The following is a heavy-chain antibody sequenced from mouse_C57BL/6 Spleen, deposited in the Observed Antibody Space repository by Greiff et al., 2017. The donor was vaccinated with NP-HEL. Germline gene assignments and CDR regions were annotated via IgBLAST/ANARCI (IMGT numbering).Heavy chain of an antibody. Sequence: QVQLQQSGAELMKPGASVKLSCKATGYTFTGYWIEWVKQRPGHGLEWIGEILPGSGSTNYNEKFKGKATFTADTSSNTAYMQLSSLTTEDSAIYYCARSRGYYYGSSLYFDYWGQGTTLTVSS. CDR3: ARSRGYYYGSSLYFDY. D-gene: IGHD1-1*01. CDR2: ILPGSGST. CDR1: GYTFTGYW. V-gene: IGHV1-9*01. J-gene: IGHJ2*01.